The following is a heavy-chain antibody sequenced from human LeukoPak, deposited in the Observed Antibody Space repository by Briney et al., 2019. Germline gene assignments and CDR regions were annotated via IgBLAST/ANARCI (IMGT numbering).Heavy chain of an antibody. CDR1: GGSISSSSYC. D-gene: IGHD3-3*01. CDR3: ARGDYDFWSGYWGGGNYFDY. CDR2: IYHSGST. Sequence: SETLSLTCTVSGGSISSSSYCWGWIRQPPGKGLEWIGSIYHSGSTYYNPSLKSRVTISVDTSKNQFSLKLSSVTAADTAVYYCARGDYDFWSGYWGGGNYFDYWGQGTLVTVSS. J-gene: IGHJ4*02. V-gene: IGHV4-39*07.